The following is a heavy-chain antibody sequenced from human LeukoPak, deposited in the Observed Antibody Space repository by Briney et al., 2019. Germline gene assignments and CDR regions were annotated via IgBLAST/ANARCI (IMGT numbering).Heavy chain of an antibody. V-gene: IGHV3-30*04. CDR3: ARPRRITMIVVVPSGGMDV. Sequence: XRSLRLSCAASGFTFSSYAMHWVRQAPGKGLEWVAVISYDGSNKYYADSVKGRFTISRDNSKNTLYLQMNSLRAEDTAVYYCARPRRITMIVVVPSGGMDVWGRGTTVTVSS. D-gene: IGHD3-22*01. CDR1: GFTFSSYA. J-gene: IGHJ6*02. CDR2: ISYDGSNK.